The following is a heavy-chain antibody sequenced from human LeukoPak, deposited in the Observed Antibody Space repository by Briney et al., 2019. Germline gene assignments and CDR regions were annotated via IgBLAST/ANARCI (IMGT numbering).Heavy chain of an antibody. D-gene: IGHD2-15*01. CDR2: IYYSGST. CDR1: GGSISSYY. V-gene: IGHV4-59*01. Sequence: SETLSLTCTVSGGSISSYYWSWIRQPPGKGLEWIGYIYYSGSTNYNPSLKSRVTISVDTSKNQFSLKLSSVTAADTAVYYCARALASETAATQGLFDYWGQGTLVTVSS. J-gene: IGHJ4*02. CDR3: ARALASETAATQGLFDY.